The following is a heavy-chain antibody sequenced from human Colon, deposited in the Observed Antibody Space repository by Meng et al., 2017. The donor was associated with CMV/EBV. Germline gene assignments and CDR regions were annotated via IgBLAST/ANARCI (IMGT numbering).Heavy chain of an antibody. Sequence: QVQWVGSGGGVVQPGGSLRLSCVTSGFIFSHYSMQWVRQSPGKGLEGVAHIRFDGSQQFYVQSVKGRFTVSRHDPKNTLYLQMNDLRPEDTGVYYCATDHLWGMPNWGRGTLVTVSS. CDR3: ATDHLWGMPN. D-gene: IGHD3-3*02. CDR1: GFIFSHYS. CDR2: IRFDGSQQ. J-gene: IGHJ4*02. V-gene: IGHV3-30*02.